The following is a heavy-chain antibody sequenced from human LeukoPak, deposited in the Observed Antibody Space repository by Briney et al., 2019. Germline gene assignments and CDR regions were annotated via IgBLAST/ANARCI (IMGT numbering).Heavy chain of an antibody. CDR3: ARDDYGSGSWNDY. CDR1: GFTFDDYA. Sequence: GGSLRLSCAASGFTFDDYAMHWVRQAPGKGLEWVSGISWNSGSIDSADSVKGRFTISRDNARNSLYLQMNSLRDEDTALYYCARDDYGSGSWNDYWGQGTLVTVSS. D-gene: IGHD3-10*01. CDR2: ISWNSGSI. V-gene: IGHV3-9*01. J-gene: IGHJ4*02.